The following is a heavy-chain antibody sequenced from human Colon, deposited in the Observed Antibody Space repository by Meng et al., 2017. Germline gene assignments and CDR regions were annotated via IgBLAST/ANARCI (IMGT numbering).Heavy chain of an antibody. CDR2: INHSGDT. CDR3: SSLLTLDY. V-gene: IGHV4-34*01. Sequence: HVPFHQWGPGLLKPSETLTLTCAINAGPVSGYYWSWIRKAPGKGLEWIGEINHSGDTHYNPSLKSRVSMSFDTSKKQFSLHLSSVTAADTAVYYCSSLLTLDYWGPGTLVTVSS. D-gene: IGHD2-15*01. J-gene: IGHJ4*02. CDR1: AGPVSGYY.